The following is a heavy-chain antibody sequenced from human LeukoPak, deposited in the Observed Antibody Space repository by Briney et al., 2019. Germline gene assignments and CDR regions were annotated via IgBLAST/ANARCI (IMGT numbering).Heavy chain of an antibody. Sequence: SETLSLTCTVSGGSISSYYWNWIRQPAGKGLEWIGRLHSSGSTNYSPSLKSRVTLSLDTSKNQFSLNLSSVTAADTAVYYCARKSLRQNYFDYWGQGILVTVSS. CDR3: ARKSLRQNYFDY. V-gene: IGHV4-4*07. CDR1: GGSISSYY. CDR2: LHSSGST. J-gene: IGHJ4*02. D-gene: IGHD5/OR15-5a*01.